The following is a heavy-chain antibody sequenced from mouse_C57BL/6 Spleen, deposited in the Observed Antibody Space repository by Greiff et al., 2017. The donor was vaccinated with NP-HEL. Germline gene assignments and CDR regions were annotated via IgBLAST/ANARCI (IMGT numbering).Heavy chain of an antibody. D-gene: IGHD1-1*01. CDR2: INPNNGGT. J-gene: IGHJ4*01. CDR1: GYTFTDYY. CDR3: AILYYGSSYYAMDY. Sequence: EVQLQQSGPELVKPGASVKISCKASGYTFTDYYMNWVKQSHGKSLEWIGDINPNNGGTSYNQKFKGKATLTVDKSSSTAYMELRSLTSEDSAVYYCAILYYGSSYYAMDYWGQGTSVTVSS. V-gene: IGHV1-26*01.